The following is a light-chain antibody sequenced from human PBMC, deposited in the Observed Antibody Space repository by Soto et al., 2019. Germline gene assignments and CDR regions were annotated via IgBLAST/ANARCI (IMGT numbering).Light chain of an antibody. J-gene: IGKJ4*01. V-gene: IGKV3-15*01. Sequence: KVMKQYPATPSVSPGEKVTFFCRASKGINRKLAWYQHKAGQAPRLLISGASTGATGIPARFSGIGSGTEFTLTINGLQSEHSAVYYCQQYHTWRVTFGGGTKVDI. CDR2: GAS. CDR3: QQYHTWRVT. CDR1: KGINRK.